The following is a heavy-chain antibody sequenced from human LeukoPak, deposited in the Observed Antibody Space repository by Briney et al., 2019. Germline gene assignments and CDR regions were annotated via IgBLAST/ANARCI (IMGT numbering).Heavy chain of an antibody. Sequence: HPGGSLRLSCAASGFTFSSYAMHWVRQAPGKGLEWVAVISYDGSNKYYADSVKGRFTISRDNSKNTLYLQMNSLRAEDTAVYYCARGQNVPAWGQGTLVTVSS. V-gene: IGHV3-30*04. J-gene: IGHJ4*02. D-gene: IGHD1-1*01. CDR3: ARGQNVPA. CDR1: GFTFSSYA. CDR2: ISYDGSNK.